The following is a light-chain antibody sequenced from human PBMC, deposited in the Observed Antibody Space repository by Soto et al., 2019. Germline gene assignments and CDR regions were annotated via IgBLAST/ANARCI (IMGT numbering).Light chain of an antibody. V-gene: IGLV2-14*03. Sequence: QSVLTQPASVSGSPGQSITISCTGTSSDIGHYAYVCWYQQHPGKATKLMIYHVTHRPSGVSSRYSGSNSGNSASLTSSGLHADDDAYYYCCSHTTRHTYVFGTGTKVTVL. J-gene: IGLJ1*01. CDR3: CSHTTRHTYV. CDR2: HVT. CDR1: SSDIGHYAY.